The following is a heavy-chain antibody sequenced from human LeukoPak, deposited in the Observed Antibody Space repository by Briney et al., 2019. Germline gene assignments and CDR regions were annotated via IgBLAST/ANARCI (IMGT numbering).Heavy chain of an antibody. Sequence: QSGGSLRLSCEASGFTFSTYWMHWVRQAPGKGLVWVSRITPDGISTTYADSVKGRFTISRDNAKNTLYVQMNSLRAEDTAVYYCARFRLPVVTGGPLDYWGQGTLVTVSS. J-gene: IGHJ4*02. CDR1: GFTFSTYW. D-gene: IGHD4-23*01. CDR2: ITPDGIST. CDR3: ARFRLPVVTGGPLDY. V-gene: IGHV3-74*01.